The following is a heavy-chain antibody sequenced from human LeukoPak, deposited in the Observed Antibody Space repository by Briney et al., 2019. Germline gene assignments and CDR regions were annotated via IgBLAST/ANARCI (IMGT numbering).Heavy chain of an antibody. CDR2: ISPNSGGT. Sequence: ASVKVSCKTSGYTFTDYYMHWVRQAPGQGLGWMGWISPNSGGTTYAQQFQGRVTMTRDTSISTAYMELNRVRSDDTAVYYCARGPMVRGVMDFWGQGTLVTVSS. V-gene: IGHV1-2*02. CDR3: ARGPMVRGVMDF. D-gene: IGHD3-10*01. J-gene: IGHJ4*02. CDR1: GYTFTDYY.